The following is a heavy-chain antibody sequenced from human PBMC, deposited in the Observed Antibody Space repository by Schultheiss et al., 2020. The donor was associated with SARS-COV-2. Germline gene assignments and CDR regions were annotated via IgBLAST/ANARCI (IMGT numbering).Heavy chain of an antibody. CDR2: IRQDGTEK. V-gene: IGHV3-7*01. J-gene: IGHJ6*02. CDR1: GFKFYDYA. Sequence: GGSLRLSCAASGFKFYDYAMNWVRQAPGKGLEWVANIRQDGTEKNYVDSVKGRFTISRDNAKNTLYLQMNSLRAEDTAVYYCAREGQLRTGLLYYYGMDVWGQGTTVTVSS. CDR3: AREGQLRTGLLYYYGMDV. D-gene: IGHD7-27*01.